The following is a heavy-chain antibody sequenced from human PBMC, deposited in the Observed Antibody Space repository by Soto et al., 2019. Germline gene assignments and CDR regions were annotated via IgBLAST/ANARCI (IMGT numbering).Heavy chain of an antibody. V-gene: IGHV3-21*04. CDR2: ISSSGGCI. CDR1: GFTFSSYS. CDR3: AKGHSDYFDY. Sequence: GGSLRLSCAASGFTFSSYSMNWVRQAPGKGLEWVSSISSSGGCIYYADSVKGRFTISRDNSKNTLYLQMNSLRAEDTAVYYCAKGHSDYFDYWGQGTLVTVSS. D-gene: IGHD3-10*01. J-gene: IGHJ4*02.